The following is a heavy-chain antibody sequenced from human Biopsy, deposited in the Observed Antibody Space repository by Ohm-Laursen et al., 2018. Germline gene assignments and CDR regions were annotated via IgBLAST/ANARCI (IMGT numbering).Heavy chain of an antibody. CDR3: ARDFRAGSGFLRSNNHYCGMDV. Sequence: SVKVSCKASGGTFTNYAISWVRQAPGRGLEWMGGIIPIFGTANYAQKFQGRVTITADESTSTAYMELSSLRSDDTAVYYCARDFRAGSGFLRSNNHYCGMDVWGPGTRVTVSS. CDR1: GGTFTNYA. D-gene: IGHD5-24*01. CDR2: IIPIFGTA. V-gene: IGHV1-69*13. J-gene: IGHJ6*02.